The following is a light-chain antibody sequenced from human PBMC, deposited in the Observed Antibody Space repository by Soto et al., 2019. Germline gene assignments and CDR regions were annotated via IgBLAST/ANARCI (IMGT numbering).Light chain of an antibody. CDR2: RNN. Sequence: QSVLTHPPSPSGTPGQRVTISCSGSSSNIGSNFIYWYQQLPGTAPKLLIYRNNERPSGVPDRFSGSKSGTSASLAISGLRSEDEADYHCAAWDDSLSGVVFGGGTKVTVL. V-gene: IGLV1-47*01. CDR1: SSNIGSNF. CDR3: AAWDDSLSGVV. J-gene: IGLJ2*01.